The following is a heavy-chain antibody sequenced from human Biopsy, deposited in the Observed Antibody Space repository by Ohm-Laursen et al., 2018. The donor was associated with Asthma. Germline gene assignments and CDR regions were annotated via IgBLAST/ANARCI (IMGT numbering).Heavy chain of an antibody. V-gene: IGHV4-34*01. CDR3: ARGPEWSGLDI. CDR1: GLSSSAYY. J-gene: IGHJ6*02. D-gene: IGHD3-3*01. CDR2: SDHRGNT. Sequence: SDTLSLTCNMYGLSSSAYYWTWIRQTPGKGLEWIGESDHRGNTNTNATLKSRVTISKAKSANEFSLKMKSVTAADTAIYYCARGPEWSGLDIWGQGTTATVSS.